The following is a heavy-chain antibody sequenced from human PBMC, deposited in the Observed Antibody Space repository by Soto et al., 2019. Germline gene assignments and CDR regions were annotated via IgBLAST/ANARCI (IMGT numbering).Heavy chain of an antibody. CDR1: GGTFSSYA. CDR2: IIPIFGTA. J-gene: IGHJ6*02. CDR3: ASSYYYDSSGPTYYYYGMDV. D-gene: IGHD3-22*01. V-gene: IGHV1-69*13. Sequence: SVKVSCKASGGTFSSYAISWVRQAPGQGLEWMGGIIPIFGTANYAQKFQGRVTITADESTSTAYMELSSLRSEDTAVYYCASSYYYDSSGPTYYYYGMDVWGQGTTVTVSS.